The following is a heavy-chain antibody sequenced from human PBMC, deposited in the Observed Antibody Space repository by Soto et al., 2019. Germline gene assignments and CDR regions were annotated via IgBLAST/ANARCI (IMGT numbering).Heavy chain of an antibody. CDR1: GFTFSSYW. CDR2: IKQDGSEK. V-gene: IGHV3-7*01. D-gene: IGHD3-9*01. Sequence: EVQLVESGGGLVQPGGSLRLSCAASGFTFSSYWMSWVRQAPGKGLEWVANIKQDGSEKYYVDSVKGRFTISRDNAKNSLYLQMNSLRAEDTAVYYCARAGRITIFSTGYPLNAFDIWDQGTMVTVSS. J-gene: IGHJ3*02. CDR3: ARAGRITIFSTGYPLNAFDI.